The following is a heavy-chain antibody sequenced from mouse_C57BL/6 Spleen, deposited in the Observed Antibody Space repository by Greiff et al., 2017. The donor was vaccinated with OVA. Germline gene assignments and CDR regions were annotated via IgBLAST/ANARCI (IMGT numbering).Heavy chain of an antibody. CDR1: GYSFTDYN. V-gene: IGHV1-39*01. Sequence: LQESGPELVKPGASVKISCKASGYSFTDYNMNWVKQSNGKSLEWIGVINPNYGTTSYNQKFKGKATLTVDQSSSTAYMQLNSLTSEDSAVYYCARIYYYGSSYDFDYWGQGTTLTVSS. J-gene: IGHJ2*01. D-gene: IGHD1-1*01. CDR3: ARIYYYGSSYDFDY. CDR2: INPNYGTT.